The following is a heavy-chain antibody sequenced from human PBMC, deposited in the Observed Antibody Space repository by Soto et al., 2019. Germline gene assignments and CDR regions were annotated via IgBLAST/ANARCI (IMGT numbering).Heavy chain of an antibody. CDR1: GFTFSIND. CDR2: ISNDGNNK. CDR3: AKDHQTYNWDYLFDS. J-gene: IGHJ4*02. Sequence: GGSLRLSCAASGFTFSINDMHWVRQAPGRGLEWVAVISNDGNNKYYADSVKGRFTLSRDNSKNMVYLQMDSLRVEDTAVYYCAKDHQTYNWDYLFDSWGPGTLVTVSS. V-gene: IGHV3-30*18. D-gene: IGHD1-7*01.